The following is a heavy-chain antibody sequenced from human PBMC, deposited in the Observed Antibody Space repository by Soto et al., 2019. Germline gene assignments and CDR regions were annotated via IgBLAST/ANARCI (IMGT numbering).Heavy chain of an antibody. D-gene: IGHD2-2*01. CDR3: ARDRDYCSSTSCHYYYGMDV. V-gene: IGHV1-46*01. Sequence: ASVKVSCKASGYTFTSYYMHWVRQAPGQGLEWMGIINPSGGSTSYAQKFQGRVTMTRDTSTSTVYMELSSLRSEDTAVYYCARDRDYCSSTSCHYYYGMDVWGQGTTVTVSS. CDR1: GYTFTSYY. J-gene: IGHJ6*02. CDR2: INPSGGST.